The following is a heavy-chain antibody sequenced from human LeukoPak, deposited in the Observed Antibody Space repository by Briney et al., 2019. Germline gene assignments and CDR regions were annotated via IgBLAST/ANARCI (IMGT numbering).Heavy chain of an antibody. CDR3: ARDGGSLDDYGDY. CDR1: GFTFDDYG. Sequence: AGGSLRLSCAASGFTFDDYGMSWVRQAPGKGLEWGSGINWNGGSTVYADSVKGRFTIDREKDKNSVYMQMNSLRAEDTALYYCARDGGSLDDYGDYWGQGTLVTVSS. J-gene: IGHJ4*02. CDR2: INWNGGST. D-gene: IGHD4/OR15-4a*01. V-gene: IGHV3-20*04.